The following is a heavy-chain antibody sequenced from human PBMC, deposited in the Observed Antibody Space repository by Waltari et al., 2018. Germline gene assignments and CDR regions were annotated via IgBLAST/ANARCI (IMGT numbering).Heavy chain of an antibody. V-gene: IGHV3-23*04. CDR2: ITASGHIT. CDR3: AKGETTGWYRCFDY. J-gene: IGHJ4*02. CDR1: GFTFTSYA. D-gene: IGHD6-19*01. Sequence: EVQLVDSGGDLTRPGGSLRLSCVASGFTFTSYAMSWVRQVPGKGLEWGSSITASGHITYYADSVKGRFSISRDNSKNTVYLQMDSLRAEDTAVYHCAKGETTGWYRCFDYWGQGTQVTVSS.